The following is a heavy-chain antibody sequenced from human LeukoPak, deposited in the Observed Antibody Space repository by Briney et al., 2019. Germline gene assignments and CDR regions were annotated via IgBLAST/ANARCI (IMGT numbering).Heavy chain of an antibody. CDR3: ARGIAGRIATFGVIRGGYFDY. Sequence: PGGSLRLFCATSGFTFSNFGLNWVRQAPGRGLEWVSYIGSSATVTNYADAVEGRFTISRDNAAKSLYLQMDSLRVEDTAVYYCARGIAGRIATFGVIRGGYFDYWGQGTLVAVSS. V-gene: IGHV3-48*01. J-gene: IGHJ4*02. D-gene: IGHD3-3*01. CDR2: IGSSATVT. CDR1: GFTFSNFG.